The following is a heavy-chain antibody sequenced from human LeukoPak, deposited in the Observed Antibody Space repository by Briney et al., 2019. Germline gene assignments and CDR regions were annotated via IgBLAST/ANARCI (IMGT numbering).Heavy chain of an antibody. Sequence: GGSLRLSCAASGFTFSSYAMNWVRQAPGKGLEWVSGISGSGGSTYYADSVKGRFTISRDNSKNTLYLQMNSLRVEDTAVYYCAKQSDFWSGPDYWGQGTLVTVSS. V-gene: IGHV3-23*01. CDR3: AKQSDFWSGPDY. CDR1: GFTFSSYA. J-gene: IGHJ4*02. CDR2: ISGSGGST. D-gene: IGHD3-3*01.